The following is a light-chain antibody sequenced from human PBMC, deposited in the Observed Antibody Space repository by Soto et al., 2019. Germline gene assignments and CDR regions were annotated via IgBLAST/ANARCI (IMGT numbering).Light chain of an antibody. Sequence: DIQMTQSPSTLSASVGDRVTITCRASQSLRNWLAWYQQKQGKAPKLLIYKASSLESGVPSRFSGSGSGAEFTLTINGLQPDDFATYYCQQYDTHSWTFGQGTKVEIK. CDR3: QQYDTHSWT. CDR2: KAS. J-gene: IGKJ1*01. V-gene: IGKV1-5*03. CDR1: QSLRNW.